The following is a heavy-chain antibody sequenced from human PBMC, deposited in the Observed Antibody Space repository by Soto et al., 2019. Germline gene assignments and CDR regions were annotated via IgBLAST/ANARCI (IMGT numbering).Heavy chain of an antibody. V-gene: IGHV1-2*04. Sequence: ASVKVSCTASGYTFTGYYMHWVRQAPGQGLEWMGWINPNSGGTNYAQKFQGWVTMTRDTSISTAYMELSRLRSDDTAVYYCARLGIAAAGTGDYYYYYGMDVWGQGTTVTVSS. CDR1: GYTFTGYY. D-gene: IGHD6-13*01. J-gene: IGHJ6*02. CDR2: INPNSGGT. CDR3: ARLGIAAAGTGDYYYYYGMDV.